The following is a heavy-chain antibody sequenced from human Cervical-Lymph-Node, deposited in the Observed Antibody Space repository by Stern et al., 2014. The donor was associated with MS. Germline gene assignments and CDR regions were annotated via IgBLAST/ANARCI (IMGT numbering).Heavy chain of an antibody. CDR3: ATDRDDFRSGYSAPTKGYGLDV. V-gene: IGHV1-24*01. CDR2: FDPEDGET. J-gene: IGHJ6*02. D-gene: IGHD3-3*01. Sequence: QVQLVESGAEVKKPGASVKVSCKVSGYTLTELSMHWVRQAPGKGLEWMGGFDPEDGETIYAQKFQGRVTMTEDACTDTAYMELSSLRSEDTAVYYCATDRDDFRSGYSAPTKGYGLDVWGQGTTVTVTS. CDR1: GYTLTELS.